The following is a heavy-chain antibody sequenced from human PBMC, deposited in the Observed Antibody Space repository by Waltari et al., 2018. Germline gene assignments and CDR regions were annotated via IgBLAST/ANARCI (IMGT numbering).Heavy chain of an antibody. CDR2: YVPEDGEI. CDR1: GYTLSELS. V-gene: IGHV1-24*01. D-gene: IGHD3-22*01. Sequence: QVQLVQSGADVKKPGASVKVPCKETGYTLSELSMHWVRQAPGKGLEWMGGYVPEDGEIIYSQKFQGRVIMTEDTSTDTAFMELSSLRSEDTAVYYCATNYYDSSGYVHDAFDIWGQGTRVTVSS. CDR3: ATNYYDSSGYVHDAFDI. J-gene: IGHJ3*02.